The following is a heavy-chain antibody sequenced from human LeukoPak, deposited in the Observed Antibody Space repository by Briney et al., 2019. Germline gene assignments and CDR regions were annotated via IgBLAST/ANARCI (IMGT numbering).Heavy chain of an antibody. CDR2: MNPNSGNT. D-gene: IGHD2-15*01. J-gene: IGHJ6*02. CDR1: GYTSTSYD. Sequence: ASVKVSCKASGYTSTSYDINWVRQATGQGLEWMGWMNPNSGNTGYAQKFQGRVTMTRNTSISTAYMELSSLRSEDTAVYYCARVGYCSGGSCYATYYYGMDVWGQGTTVTVSS. V-gene: IGHV1-8*01. CDR3: ARVGYCSGGSCYATYYYGMDV.